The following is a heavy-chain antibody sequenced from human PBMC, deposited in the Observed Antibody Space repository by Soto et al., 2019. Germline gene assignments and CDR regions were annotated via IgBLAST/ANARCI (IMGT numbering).Heavy chain of an antibody. D-gene: IGHD3-16*02. CDR1: GGSVSSGSYY. Sequence: SETLSLTCTVSGGSVSSGSYYWSWIRQPPGKGLEWIGYIYYSGSTNYNPSLKSRVTISVDTSKNQFSLKLSSVTAADTAVYYCAGVKMIWGGYRYVKLFDYWGQGTLVTVSS. CDR2: IYYSGST. CDR3: AGVKMIWGGYRYVKLFDY. J-gene: IGHJ4*02. V-gene: IGHV4-61*01.